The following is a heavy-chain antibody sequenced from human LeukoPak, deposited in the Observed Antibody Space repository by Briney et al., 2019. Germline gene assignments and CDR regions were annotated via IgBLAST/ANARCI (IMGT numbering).Heavy chain of an antibody. CDR3: AKDNRDYYIDY. CDR1: GFTFNNFG. Sequence: AGGSLRLSCAASGFTFNNFGMHWVRQAPGKGLEWVTFIQYNGNNKYYADSVKGQFTISRDNSKNTLYLQMNSLRVEDTAVYYCAKDNRDYYIDYWGQGTLVTVSS. V-gene: IGHV3-30*02. CDR2: IQYNGNNK. D-gene: IGHD3-10*01. J-gene: IGHJ4*02.